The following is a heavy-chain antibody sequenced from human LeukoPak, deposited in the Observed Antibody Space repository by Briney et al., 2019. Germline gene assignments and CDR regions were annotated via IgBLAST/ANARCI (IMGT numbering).Heavy chain of an antibody. CDR3: AKSKQQLAPTYFDY. CDR2: ISGDGGST. CDR1: GFTFDDYA. Sequence: SGGSLRLSCAASGFTFDDYAMHWVRQAPGKGLEWVSLISGDGGSTYDADSVKGRFTISRDNSKNSLYLQMNSLRTEDTALYYCAKSKQQLAPTYFDYWGQGTLVTVSS. V-gene: IGHV3-43*02. J-gene: IGHJ4*02. D-gene: IGHD6-13*01.